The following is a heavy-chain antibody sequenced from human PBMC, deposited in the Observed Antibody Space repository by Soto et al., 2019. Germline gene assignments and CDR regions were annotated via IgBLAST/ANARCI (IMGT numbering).Heavy chain of an antibody. J-gene: IGHJ4*02. V-gene: IGHV3-23*01. D-gene: IGHD1-26*01. CDR2: ISGSGGST. CDR3: AKGLTVGATTPFDY. Sequence: GGSLRLSCAASGFTFSSYAMNWVRQAPGKGLEWVSAISGSGGSTYYADSVKGRFTVSRDNSKNTLYLQMNSLRAEDTAVYYCAKGLTVGATTPFDYWGQGTLVTVSS. CDR1: GFTFSSYA.